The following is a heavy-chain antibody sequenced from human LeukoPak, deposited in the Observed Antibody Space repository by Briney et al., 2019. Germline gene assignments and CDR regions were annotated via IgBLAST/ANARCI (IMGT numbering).Heavy chain of an antibody. Sequence: SQTLSLTCTVSDASVTSGRYYWSWIRQPAGKGLEWIGRVSFSGSTNYNPSLKSRVTISVDTSKNQFSLKLSSVTAADTAVYYCARYYYDSSGYYSWVDYWGQGTLVTVSS. J-gene: IGHJ4*02. D-gene: IGHD3-22*01. CDR3: ARYYYDSSGYYSWVDY. CDR1: DASVTSGRYY. CDR2: VSFSGST. V-gene: IGHV4-61*02.